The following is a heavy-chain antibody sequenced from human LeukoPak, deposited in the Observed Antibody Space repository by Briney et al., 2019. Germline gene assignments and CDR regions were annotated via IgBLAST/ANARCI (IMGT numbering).Heavy chain of an antibody. D-gene: IGHD3-22*01. CDR1: GFTFSSYA. CDR3: AKVRRYYDSAGY. V-gene: IGHV3-23*01. Sequence: GGSLRLSCAASGFTFSSYAMSWVRQAPGKGLGWVSGISGSGGSTYYADSVKGRFTISRDNSKNTLYLQMNSLRAEDTAVYYCAKVRRYYDSAGYWGQGTLVTVSS. J-gene: IGHJ4*02. CDR2: ISGSGGST.